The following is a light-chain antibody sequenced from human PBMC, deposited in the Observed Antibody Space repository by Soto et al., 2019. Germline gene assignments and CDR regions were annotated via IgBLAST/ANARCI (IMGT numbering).Light chain of an antibody. CDR2: EIS. CDR1: SSDVGGYNY. Sequence: QSALTQPPSASGSPGQSVTISCTGTSSDVGGYNYVSWYQHHPGKGPKLMIYEISKRPSGVSNRFSGSKSGNTASLTISGLQAEDEADYYCSSYTSSSTRVFGTGTKVTVL. J-gene: IGLJ1*01. V-gene: IGLV2-14*01. CDR3: SSYTSSSTRV.